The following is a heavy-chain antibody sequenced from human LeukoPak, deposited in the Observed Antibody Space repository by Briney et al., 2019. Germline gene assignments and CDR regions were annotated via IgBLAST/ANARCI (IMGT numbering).Heavy chain of an antibody. CDR1: GFTFSNYG. CDR2: ISSSSSYI. V-gene: IGHV3-21*01. CDR3: ARDSGEQWLVHFDY. D-gene: IGHD6-19*01. J-gene: IGHJ4*02. Sequence: GGSLRLSCAASGFTFSNYGLSWVRQAPGKGLEWVSSISSSSSYIYYADSVKGRFTISRDNAKNSLYLQMNSLRAEDTAVYYCARDSGEQWLVHFDYWGQGTLVTVSS.